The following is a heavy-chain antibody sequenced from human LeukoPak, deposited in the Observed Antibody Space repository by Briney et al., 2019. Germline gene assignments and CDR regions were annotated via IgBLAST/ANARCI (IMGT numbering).Heavy chain of an antibody. V-gene: IGHV3-23*01. CDR3: AKGPLTEVAGTTWDY. Sequence: GGSLRLSCATSGFTFSSYAMSWVRQAPGKGLEWVSAISGSGGSTYYADSVKGRFTISRDNSKNTLYLQMNSVRAEDTAIYYCAKGPLTEVAGTTWDYWGQGTLVTVSS. J-gene: IGHJ4*02. CDR2: ISGSGGST. D-gene: IGHD6-19*01. CDR1: GFTFSSYA.